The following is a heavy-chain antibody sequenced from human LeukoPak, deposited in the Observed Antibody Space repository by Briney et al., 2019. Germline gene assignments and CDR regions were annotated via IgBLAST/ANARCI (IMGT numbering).Heavy chain of an antibody. CDR1: GGSISSSSYY. CDR2: IYYSGST. D-gene: IGHD3-22*01. CDR3: ARRSSYYDSSGYYWDYYMDV. V-gene: IGHV4-39*01. J-gene: IGHJ6*03. Sequence: PSETLSLTCTVSGGSISSSSYYWGWIRQPPGKGLEWIGRIYYSGSTYYNPSLKSRVTISVDTSKNQFSLKLSSVTAADTAVYYCARRSSYYDSSGYYWDYYMDVWGKGTTVTISS.